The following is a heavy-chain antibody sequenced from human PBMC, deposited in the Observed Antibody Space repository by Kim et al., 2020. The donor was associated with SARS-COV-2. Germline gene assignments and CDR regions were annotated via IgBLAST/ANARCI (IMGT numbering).Heavy chain of an antibody. V-gene: IGHV3-9*01. CDR3: AKEGGGVSGSGYGNAFDI. CDR2: ISWNSGSI. Sequence: GGSLRLSCAASGFTFDDYAMHWVRQAPGKGLEWVSGISWNSGSIGYADSVKGRFTISRDNAKNSLYLQMNSLRAEDTALYYCAKEGGGVSGSGYGNAFDIWGQGTMVTVSS. D-gene: IGHD3-22*01. J-gene: IGHJ3*02. CDR1: GFTFDDYA.